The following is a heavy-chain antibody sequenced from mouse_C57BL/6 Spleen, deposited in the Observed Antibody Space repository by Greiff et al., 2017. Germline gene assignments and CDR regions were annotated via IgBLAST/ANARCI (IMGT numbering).Heavy chain of an antibody. V-gene: IGHV14-2*01. CDR2: IDPEDGET. J-gene: IGHJ3*01. CDR1: GFNIKDYY. CDR3: ASYDYDGSWFAY. D-gene: IGHD2-4*01. Sequence: EVQVVESGAELVKPGASVKLSCTASGFNIKDYYMHWVKQRTEQGLEWIGRIDPEDGETKYAPKFQGKATITADTSSNTAYLQLSSLTSEDTAVYYCASYDYDGSWFAYWGQGTLVTVSA.